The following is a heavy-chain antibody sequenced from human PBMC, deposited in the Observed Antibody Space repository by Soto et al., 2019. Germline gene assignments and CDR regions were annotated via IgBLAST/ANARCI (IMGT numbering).Heavy chain of an antibody. Sequence: SVKVSCKASGFTFSDYYMHWVREAPGQGLEWMGWLNPKSGGTTYAQKFQGRLTLSRDTSINTAYMELSRLSIDDTALYYCARERYQVLSDGMDVWGQGTTVTVSS. V-gene: IGHV1-2*02. CDR3: ARERYQVLSDGMDV. CDR1: GFTFSDYY. CDR2: LNPKSGGT. D-gene: IGHD2-2*01. J-gene: IGHJ6*02.